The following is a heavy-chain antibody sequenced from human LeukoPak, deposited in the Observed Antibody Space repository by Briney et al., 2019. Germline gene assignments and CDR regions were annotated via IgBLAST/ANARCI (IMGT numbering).Heavy chain of an antibody. CDR2: MNPNSANT. CDR1: GYTFTSYG. Sequence: GASVKVSCKASGYTFTSYGISWVRQAPGQGLEWMGWMNPNSANTGYAQKFQGRVTMTRNTSTSTAYMELSSLRSEDTAVYYCARVGRLWSGGITVRYHYYMDVWGKGTTVTVSS. CDR3: ARVGRLWSGGITVRYHYYMDV. D-gene: IGHD3-3*01. J-gene: IGHJ6*03. V-gene: IGHV1-8*02.